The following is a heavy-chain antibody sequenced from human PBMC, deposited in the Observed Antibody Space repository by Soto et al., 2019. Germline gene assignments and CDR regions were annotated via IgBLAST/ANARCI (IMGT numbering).Heavy chain of an antibody. CDR2: INHSGST. V-gene: IGHV4-34*01. Sequence: PSETLSLTCAVYGGSFSGYYWSWIRQPPGRGLEWFGEINHSGSTNYNPSLKSRVTISVDTSKNQFSLKLSSVTAADTAVYYCAREDDGGDRDYYGLDVWGQGTTVTVSS. J-gene: IGHJ6*02. CDR1: GGSFSGYY. D-gene: IGHD2-21*02. CDR3: AREDDGGDRDYYGLDV.